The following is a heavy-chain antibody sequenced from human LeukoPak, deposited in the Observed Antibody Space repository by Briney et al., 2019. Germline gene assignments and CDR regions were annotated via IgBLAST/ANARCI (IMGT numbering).Heavy chain of an antibody. CDR3: ARSTIFRVAHLGFDP. CDR2: INHSGST. J-gene: IGHJ5*02. V-gene: IGHV4-34*01. D-gene: IGHD3-3*01. Sequence: PSETLSLTCAVYGGSFSGYYWSWIRQPPGKGLEWIGEINHSGSTNYNPSLKSRVTISVDTSKNQFSLKLSSVTAADTAVYYCARSTIFRVAHLGFDPWGQGTLVTVSS. CDR1: GGSFSGYY.